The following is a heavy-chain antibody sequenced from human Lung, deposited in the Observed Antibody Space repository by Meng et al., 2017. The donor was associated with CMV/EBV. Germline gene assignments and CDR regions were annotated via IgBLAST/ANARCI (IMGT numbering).Heavy chain of an antibody. Sequence: QLQESGPGLGEPSETLSLTCTFPGGSISSSSCYWAWIRQPPGEGLEWIGSVVYSGTTYYTSSLKSRVSISVDTSKNQFSLKLSSVTAADTAVYYCARHHHSPTFDYWGQGTLVTVSS. V-gene: IGHV4-39*01. CDR1: GGSISSSSCY. CDR2: VVYSGTT. J-gene: IGHJ4*02. D-gene: IGHD1-14*01. CDR3: ARHHHSPTFDY.